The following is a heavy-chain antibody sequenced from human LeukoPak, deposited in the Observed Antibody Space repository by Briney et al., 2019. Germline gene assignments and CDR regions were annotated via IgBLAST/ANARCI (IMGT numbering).Heavy chain of an antibody. V-gene: IGHV4-34*01. J-gene: IGHJ4*02. D-gene: IGHD5-12*01. CDR3: ARGNLVATLYFDY. CDR1: GGSFSGYY. Sequence: SETLSLTCAVYGGSFSGYYWSWIRQPPGKGLEWIGEINHSGSTNYNPSLKSRVTISVDTSKNQFSLKLSSVTAADTAVYYCARGNLVATLYFDYWGQGALVTVSS. CDR2: INHSGST.